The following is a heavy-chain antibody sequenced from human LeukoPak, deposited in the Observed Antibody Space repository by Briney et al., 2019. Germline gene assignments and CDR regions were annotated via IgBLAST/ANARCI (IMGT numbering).Heavy chain of an antibody. CDR2: ISRNSGSI. D-gene: IGHD5-24*01. CDR1: GFTFDDYA. CDR3: AKDMSHGHSTFDI. Sequence: GWSLRLSCAASGFTFDDYAMHWVRQAPGKGLEWVSGISRNSGSIGYADSVKGRFTSSRDNAKNSLYLQMNSLRAEDTALYYCAKDMSHGHSTFDIWGQGTMVTVSS. V-gene: IGHV3-9*01. J-gene: IGHJ3*02.